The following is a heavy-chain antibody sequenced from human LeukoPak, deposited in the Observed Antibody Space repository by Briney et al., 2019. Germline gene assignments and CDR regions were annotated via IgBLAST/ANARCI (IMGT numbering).Heavy chain of an antibody. V-gene: IGHV3-23*01. CDR1: GFTFRNHA. Sequence: GGSLRLSCAASGFTFRNHAMSWVRQAPGKGLEWVSGITGSGVSTYYADSVKGRFTISRDNSKNTLYLQMNSLRAEDTAAYYCAKDRGYGSGSYIFDYWGQGTLVTVSS. CDR2: ITGSGVST. D-gene: IGHD3-10*01. CDR3: AKDRGYGSGSYIFDY. J-gene: IGHJ4*02.